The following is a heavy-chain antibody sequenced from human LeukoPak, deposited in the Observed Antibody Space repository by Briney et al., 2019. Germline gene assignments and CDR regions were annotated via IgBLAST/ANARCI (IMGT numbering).Heavy chain of an antibody. D-gene: IGHD3-10*01. J-gene: IGHJ3*02. CDR2: INGDGSTI. Sequence: PGGSLRLSCAASGFAFGPFWMHWVRQAPGKGLVWVSHINGDGSTIRYADSVKGRFTISRDNTKNTLSLQINSLGPEDTAVYYCARDRGNPDAFDIWGQGTKVTVSS. V-gene: IGHV3-74*01. CDR1: GFAFGPFW. CDR3: ARDRGNPDAFDI.